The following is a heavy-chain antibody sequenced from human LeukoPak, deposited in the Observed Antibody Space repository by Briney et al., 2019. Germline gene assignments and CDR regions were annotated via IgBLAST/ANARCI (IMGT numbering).Heavy chain of an antibody. Sequence: SVKVPCKASGGTSSSYAISWVRQAPGQGLEWMGGIIPIFGTANYAQKFQGRVTITADESTSTAYMELSSLRSEDTAVYYCARERPMVRGVTRNNWFDPWGQGTLVTVSS. J-gene: IGHJ5*02. CDR2: IIPIFGTA. CDR3: ARERPMVRGVTRNNWFDP. V-gene: IGHV1-69*13. D-gene: IGHD3-10*01. CDR1: GGTSSSYA.